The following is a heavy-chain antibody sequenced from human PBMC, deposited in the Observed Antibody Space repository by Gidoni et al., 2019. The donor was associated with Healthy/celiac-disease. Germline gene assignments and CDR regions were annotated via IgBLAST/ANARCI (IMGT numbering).Heavy chain of an antibody. D-gene: IGHD4-4*01. Sequence: EVQLVENGGGLIQPGGSLRLSCAASGFTVCSSYSSWVRQAPGKGLEWVSVIDIGGRTYYADSVKGRCPSSRDNSKNTRYLQMNSLRAEYTAVYYCATLTVTTGGLDYWGQGTLVTVSS. CDR1: GFTVCSSY. CDR3: ATLTVTTGGLDY. CDR2: IDIGGRT. V-gene: IGHV3-53*02. J-gene: IGHJ4*02.